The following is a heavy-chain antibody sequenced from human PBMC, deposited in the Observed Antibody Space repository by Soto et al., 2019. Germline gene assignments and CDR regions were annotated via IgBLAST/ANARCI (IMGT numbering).Heavy chain of an antibody. V-gene: IGHV6-1*01. CDR3: VRSRVFIAVAGMATYYYYYGMDV. CDR1: GDSVSSDSAS. CDR2: TYYRSKWYN. Sequence: SQTLSLTCAISGDSVSSDSASWNWVRQSPSRGLEWLGRTYYRSKWYNDYAVSVNGRITINPDTSKNHFSLQLNSVTPEDTAVYYCVRSRVFIAVAGMATYYYYYGMDVRGRRTTVTVSS. D-gene: IGHD6-19*01. J-gene: IGHJ6*02.